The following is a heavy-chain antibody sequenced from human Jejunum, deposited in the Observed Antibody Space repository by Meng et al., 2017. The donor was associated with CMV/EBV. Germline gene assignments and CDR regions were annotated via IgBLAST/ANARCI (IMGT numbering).Heavy chain of an antibody. CDR3: AHRTTVTSVDY. CDR1: GFSLSTSGVV. Sequence: FSGFSLSTSGVVVGWVRQPPGKALEWLGFIYWNDDKRYSPSLKSRLTITMDTSKNQVVLIMTNIDPVDTATYYCAHRTTVTSVDYWGQGTLVTVSS. V-gene: IGHV2-5*01. J-gene: IGHJ4*02. D-gene: IGHD4-11*01. CDR2: IYWNDDK.